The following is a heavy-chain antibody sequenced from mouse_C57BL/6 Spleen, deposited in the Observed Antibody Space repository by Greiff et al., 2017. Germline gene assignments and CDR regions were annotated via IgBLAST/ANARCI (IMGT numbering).Heavy chain of an antibody. V-gene: IGHV8-12*01. Sequence: QVTLKVCGPGILQSSQTLSLTCSFSGFSLSTSGMGVSWIRQPSGKGLEWLAHIYWDDDKRYNPSLKSRLTISKDTSRNQVFLKITSVDTADTATYYCARRATTVVATDYFDYWGQGTTLTVSS. CDR1: GFSLSTSGMG. CDR3: ARRATTVVATDYFDY. J-gene: IGHJ2*01. D-gene: IGHD1-1*01. CDR2: IYWDDDK.